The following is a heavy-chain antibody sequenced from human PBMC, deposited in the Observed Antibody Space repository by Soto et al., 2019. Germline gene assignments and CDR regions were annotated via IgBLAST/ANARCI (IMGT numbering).Heavy chain of an antibody. Sequence: GGSLRLSCAASGFTFSSYWMHWVRQAPGKGLVWVSRINSDGSSTSYADSVKGRFTISRDNAKNTLYLQMNSLRAEDTAVYYCARDSGCSITSCYWYYYYSMDVWGQGTTVT. CDR1: GFTFSSYW. CDR2: INSDGSST. V-gene: IGHV3-74*01. CDR3: ARDSGCSITSCYWYYYYSMDV. J-gene: IGHJ6*02. D-gene: IGHD2-2*01.